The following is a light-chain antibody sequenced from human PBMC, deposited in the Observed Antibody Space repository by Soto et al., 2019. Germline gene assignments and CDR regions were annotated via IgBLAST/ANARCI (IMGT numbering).Light chain of an antibody. CDR2: AVS. V-gene: IGKV1-39*01. CDR3: QQTYRSQT. CDR1: QNIVDF. J-gene: IGKJ1*01. Sequence: DIQMTQSPSSLSASIGXRVTITCRASQNIVDFVNWYQQKPGEGPKLLMYAVSSLQTGVPARFSGSRSGTDFTLTINSLRPEDFATYYCQQTYRSQTFGQGTKV.